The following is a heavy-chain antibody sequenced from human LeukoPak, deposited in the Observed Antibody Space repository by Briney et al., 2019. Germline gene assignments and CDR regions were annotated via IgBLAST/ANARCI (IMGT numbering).Heavy chain of an antibody. D-gene: IGHD2-15*01. CDR2: FYTSGST. J-gene: IGHJ5*02. Sequence: SETLSLTCTVSGGSISSDYWSWTRQPAGKGLEWIGRFYTSGSTNYNPSLKSRVTISVDTSKNQFSLKLSSVTAADTAVYYCARVVVVVAATHNWFDPWGQGTLVTVSS. CDR3: ARVVVVVAATHNWFDP. V-gene: IGHV4-4*07. CDR1: GGSISSDY.